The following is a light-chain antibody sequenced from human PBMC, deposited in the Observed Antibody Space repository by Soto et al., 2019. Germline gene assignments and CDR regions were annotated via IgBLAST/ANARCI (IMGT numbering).Light chain of an antibody. J-gene: IGLJ2*01. CDR1: SSDVGGYNY. CDR2: DVT. V-gene: IGLV2-14*01. CDR3: SSYTSVNTLV. Sequence: QSALTQPASVSGSPGQSITISCTGTSSDVGGYNYVSWYQQHPGKAPKLMIYDVTNRPSGVSNRFSGSKSGNTASLTISWLQADYEAEYYCSSYTSVNTLVFGEGTKLTVL.